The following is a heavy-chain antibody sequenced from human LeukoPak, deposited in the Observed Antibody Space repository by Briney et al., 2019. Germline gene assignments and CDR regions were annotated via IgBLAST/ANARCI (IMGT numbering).Heavy chain of an antibody. V-gene: IGHV4-39*07. J-gene: IGHJ5*02. Sequence: SETLSLTCSVSGGSITSHNYYWGWIRQPPGKELEWVGSIYYTGSTYYNPSFQGRVTISIDTSKNHFSLNLTSVTAADTAVYFCARGSPGGYDFWSGYCGVWFDPWGQGTLVTVSS. CDR2: IYYTGST. CDR1: GGSITSHNYY. D-gene: IGHD3-3*01. CDR3: ARGSPGGYDFWSGYCGVWFDP.